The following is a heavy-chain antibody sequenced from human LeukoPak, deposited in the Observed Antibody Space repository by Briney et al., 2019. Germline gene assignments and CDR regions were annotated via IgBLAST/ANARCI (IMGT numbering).Heavy chain of an antibody. V-gene: IGHV3-23*01. CDR3: AKVLMITFGGVIAGDAFDI. CDR1: GFTFSSYA. D-gene: IGHD3-16*02. J-gene: IGHJ3*02. Sequence: GSLRLSCAASGFTFSSYAMSWVRQAPGKGLEWVSAISGSGGSTYYADSVKGRFTISRDNSKNTLYLQMNSLRAEDTAVYYCAKVLMITFGGVIAGDAFDIWGQGTMVTVSS. CDR2: ISGSGGST.